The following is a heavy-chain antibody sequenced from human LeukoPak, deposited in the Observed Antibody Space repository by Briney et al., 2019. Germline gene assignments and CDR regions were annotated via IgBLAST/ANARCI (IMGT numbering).Heavy chain of an antibody. CDR3: ARDPGYSYGYDY. J-gene: IGHJ4*02. CDR1: GFTVTDNY. CDR2: ICSGGST. V-gene: IGHV3-53*01. Sequence: PGGSLRLSCAVSGFTVTDNYMSWVRQAPGKGLEWVSVICSGGSTYYADSVKGRFTISRDNSKNTLYLQMNSLRAEDTAVYYCARDPGYSYGYDYWGQGTLVTVSS. D-gene: IGHD5-18*01.